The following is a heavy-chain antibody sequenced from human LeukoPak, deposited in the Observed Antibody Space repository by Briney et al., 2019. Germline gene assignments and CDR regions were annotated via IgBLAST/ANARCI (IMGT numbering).Heavy chain of an antibody. Sequence: TSETLSLTCTVSGGSISSSSYYWGWIRQPPGRGLEWIGGIYYSGSTYYNPSLKSRVNVSVDTSKTQVSLKLSSVTAADTAVYYCASASGYKGYFDYWGQGILVTVSS. V-gene: IGHV4-39*07. CDR3: ASASGYKGYFDY. CDR1: GGSISSSSYY. J-gene: IGHJ4*02. CDR2: IYYSGST. D-gene: IGHD5-12*01.